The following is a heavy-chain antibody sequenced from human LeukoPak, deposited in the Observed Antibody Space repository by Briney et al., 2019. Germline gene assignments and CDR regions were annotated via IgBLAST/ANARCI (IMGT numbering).Heavy chain of an antibody. D-gene: IGHD3-22*01. J-gene: IGHJ4*02. CDR2: IDWDDDK. V-gene: IGHV2-70*11. CDR1: GFSLSTSGMC. Sequence: SGPALVKPTQTLTLTCTFSGFSLSTSGMCVSWIRQPPGKALEWLARIDWDDDKYYSTSLKTRLTISKDTSKNQVVLTMTNMDPVDTATYYCARGVYYYDSSGYLLFDYWGQGTLVTVSS. CDR3: ARGVYYYDSSGYLLFDY.